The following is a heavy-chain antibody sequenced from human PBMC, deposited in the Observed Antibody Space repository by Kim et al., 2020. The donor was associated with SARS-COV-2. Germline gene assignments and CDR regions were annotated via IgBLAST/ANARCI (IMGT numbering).Heavy chain of an antibody. V-gene: IGHV1-18*01. J-gene: IGHJ4*01. CDR2: ISADNDNT. CDR3: ARGSDFDWLLAQRPFDY. D-gene: IGHD3-9*01. CDR1: GYTFTSYG. Sequence: ASVKVSCKASGYTFTSYGIAWVRQAPGQGLEWMGWISADNDNTIYAQQLQGRVTMTKDTSTNTAYMELRSLRSDDTAVYYCARGSDFDWLLAQRPFDYWG.